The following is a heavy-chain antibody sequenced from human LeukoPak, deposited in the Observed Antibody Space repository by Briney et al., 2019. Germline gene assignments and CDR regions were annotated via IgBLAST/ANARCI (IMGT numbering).Heavy chain of an antibody. J-gene: IGHJ6*03. V-gene: IGHV1-69*05. CDR1: GGTFSSYA. Sequence: SVKVSCKAYGGTFSSYAISWVRQAPGQGLEWMGGIIPIFGTANYAQKFQGRVTITTDESTSTAYMELSSLRSEDTAVYYCARGHVLRFLEWSFNYYMDVWGKGTTVTVSS. D-gene: IGHD3-3*01. CDR2: IIPIFGTA. CDR3: ARGHVLRFLEWSFNYYMDV.